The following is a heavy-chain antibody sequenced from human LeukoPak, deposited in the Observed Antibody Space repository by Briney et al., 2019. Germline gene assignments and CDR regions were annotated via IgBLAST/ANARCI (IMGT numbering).Heavy chain of an antibody. CDR1: AGSIRTYY. CDR3: ARVGQDYDLLTGYSYYYAMDV. D-gene: IGHD3-9*01. Sequence: PSETLSLTCTVAAGSIRTYYWSCIRQPPGEGLECIGYMFYSGSTNYNPSLMSLDTISVATSKNQLSLKLSSVTAADTAVYYCARVGQDYDLLTGYSYYYAMDVWGKGTTVTVSS. V-gene: IGHV4-59*01. J-gene: IGHJ6*04. CDR2: MFYSGST.